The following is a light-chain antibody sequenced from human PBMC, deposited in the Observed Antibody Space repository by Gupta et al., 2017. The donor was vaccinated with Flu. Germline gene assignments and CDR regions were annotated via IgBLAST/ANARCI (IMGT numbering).Light chain of an antibody. CDR2: LGS. V-gene: IGKV2-28*01. Sequence: DIVMTQSPVSLPVTPGEPASISCRSSQSLLHSNGYNYLDWYLQQPGQSPQLLIYLGSNRAAVVPDRCSGSGSGTDFTLKISRVEADDVGVYYCKQAIQTCTFGHGTKVEIK. J-gene: IGKJ3*01. CDR3: KQAIQTCT. CDR1: QSLLHSNGYNY.